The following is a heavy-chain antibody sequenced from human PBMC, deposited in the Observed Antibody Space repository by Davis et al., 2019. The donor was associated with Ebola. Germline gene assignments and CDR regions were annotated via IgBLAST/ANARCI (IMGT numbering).Heavy chain of an antibody. CDR1: GFTFSSYG. Sequence: GESLKISCAASGFTFSSYGMHWVRQAPGKGLEWVAVISYDGSNKYYADSVKGRFTISRDNSKNTLYLQMNSLRAEDTAVYYCARDRSWFGELLFDYWGQGTLVTVSS. V-gene: IGHV3-30*03. CDR3: ARDRSWFGELLFDY. D-gene: IGHD3-10*01. CDR2: ISYDGSNK. J-gene: IGHJ4*02.